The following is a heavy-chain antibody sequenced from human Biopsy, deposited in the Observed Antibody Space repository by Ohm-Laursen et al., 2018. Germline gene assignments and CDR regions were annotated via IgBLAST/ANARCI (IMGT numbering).Heavy chain of an antibody. Sequence: SQTLSLTCNVSGDSVTKYCWSWIRQPPGKGLEWIGHIYYSVMTNYNPSLQSRVSISVDTSRNQVSLTLSSVTAADTAVYYCARDAFRLLEWDGAGVDVWGQGTTVIVSS. J-gene: IGHJ6*02. D-gene: IGHD3-3*01. CDR2: IYYSVMT. CDR3: ARDAFRLLEWDGAGVDV. V-gene: IGHV4-59*02. CDR1: GDSVTKYC.